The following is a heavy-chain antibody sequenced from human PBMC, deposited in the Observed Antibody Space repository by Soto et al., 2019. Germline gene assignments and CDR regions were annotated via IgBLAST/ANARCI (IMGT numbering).Heavy chain of an antibody. D-gene: IGHD4-4*01. CDR3: ARDAKTTVTGYYYYYMDV. CDR1: SGSISSSHW. V-gene: IGHV4-4*02. J-gene: IGHJ6*03. CDR2: TYHSGSS. Sequence: SDTLYLTCAVSSGSISSSHWWSWVRQPPVKGQEWIGETYHSGSSNYNPSLKSRVTISVDKSKNQFSLKLSSVTAADTAVYYCARDAKTTVTGYYYYYMDVWGKGTTVT.